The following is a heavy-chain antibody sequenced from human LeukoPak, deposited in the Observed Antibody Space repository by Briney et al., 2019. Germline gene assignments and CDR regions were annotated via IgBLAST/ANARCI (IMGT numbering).Heavy chain of an antibody. D-gene: IGHD1-1*01. CDR1: GFIFSDYG. CDR3: AKTGMLRRVGYLDV. Sequence: GGSLRLFCVASGFIFSDYGIQWVRQAPGKGREWVAVIAYDGNNTYYGDSVRGRFTISRDNSKKMVYLEMNSLRVEDTAVYYCAKTGMLRRVGYLDVWGKGTAVIVSS. J-gene: IGHJ6*04. CDR2: IAYDGNNT. V-gene: IGHV3-30*18.